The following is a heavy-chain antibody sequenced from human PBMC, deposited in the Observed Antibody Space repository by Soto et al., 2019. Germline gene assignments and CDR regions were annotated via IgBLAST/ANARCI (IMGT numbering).Heavy chain of an antibody. V-gene: IGHV1-69*08. D-gene: IGHD3-3*01. CDR2: IIPILGIA. CDR3: AREGTIFGVTSYWYFDL. J-gene: IGHJ2*01. Sequence: QVQLVQSGAEVKKPGSSVKVSCKASGGTFSSYTISWVRQAPGQGLEWMGRIIPILGIANYAQRFNGRVTITADKSTSTAYMELSSLRSEDTAVYYCAREGTIFGVTSYWYFDLWGRGTLVTVSS. CDR1: GGTFSSYT.